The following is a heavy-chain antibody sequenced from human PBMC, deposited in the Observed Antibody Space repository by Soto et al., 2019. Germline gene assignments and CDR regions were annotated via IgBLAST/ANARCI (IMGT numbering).Heavy chain of an antibody. Sequence: GGSLRLSCAASGFTFSSYGMHWVRQAPGKGLEWVAVISYDGSNKYYADSVKGRFTISRDNFKNTLYLQMNSLRAEDTAVYYCAKGAVAGQFDYWGQGTLVTVSS. J-gene: IGHJ4*02. CDR2: ISYDGSNK. V-gene: IGHV3-30*18. D-gene: IGHD6-19*01. CDR1: GFTFSSYG. CDR3: AKGAVAGQFDY.